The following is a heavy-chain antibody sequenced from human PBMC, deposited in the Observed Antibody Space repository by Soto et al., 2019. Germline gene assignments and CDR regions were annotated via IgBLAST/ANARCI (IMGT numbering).Heavy chain of an antibody. CDR1: GYIFTSYA. Sequence: ASVKVSCKASGYIFTSYALHWVRQAPGQRLEWMGWINPDNGNTKYSQKFQGRVTITRDASATTAYMELTSLRSEDTAVYYCAREGYTRGVFDSWGQGTMVTVSS. D-gene: IGHD6-13*01. CDR2: INPDNGNT. V-gene: IGHV1-3*01. CDR3: AREGYTRGVFDS. J-gene: IGHJ3*02.